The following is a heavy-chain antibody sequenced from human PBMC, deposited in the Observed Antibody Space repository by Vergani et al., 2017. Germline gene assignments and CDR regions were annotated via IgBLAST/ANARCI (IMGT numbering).Heavy chain of an antibody. CDR1: GGTFSSYA. D-gene: IGHD3-22*01. Sequence: QVQLVQSGAEVKKPGSSVKVSCKASGGTFSSYAISWVRQAPGLGLEWMGRIIPIFGTANYAQKFQGRVTITADKSTSTAYMELSSLRSEDTAVYYCAREGVDDSSGYSEMDVWGKGTTVTVSS. CDR2: IIPIFGTA. CDR3: AREGVDDSSGYSEMDV. V-gene: IGHV1-69*06. J-gene: IGHJ6*04.